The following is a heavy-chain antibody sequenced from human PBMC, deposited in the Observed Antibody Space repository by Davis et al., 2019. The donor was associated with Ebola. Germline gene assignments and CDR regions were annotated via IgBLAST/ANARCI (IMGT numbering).Heavy chain of an antibody. D-gene: IGHD2-8*02. CDR2: ISSSSSYI. V-gene: IGHV3-21*01. CDR1: GFTFSSYA. Sequence: GESLRLSCAASGFTFSSYAMSWVRQAPGKGLEWVSSISSSSSYIYYADSVKGRFTISRDNAKNSLYLQMNSLRAEDTAVYYCAPYCTGGVCNYGMDVWGQGTTVTVSS. J-gene: IGHJ6*02. CDR3: APYCTGGVCNYGMDV.